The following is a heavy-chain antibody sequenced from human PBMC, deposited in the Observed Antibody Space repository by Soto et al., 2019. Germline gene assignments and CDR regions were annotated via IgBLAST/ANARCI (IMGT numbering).Heavy chain of an antibody. D-gene: IGHD2-2*01. V-gene: IGHV3-21*02. CDR2: ISTTSSYI. CDR1: GFTFSSYS. CDR3: ASDIGSATSCYAFEY. Sequence: DVQLVESGGGLVKPGESLRLSCAASGFTFSSYSMNWVRQAPGNGLEWVSYISTTSSYIYYADSVKGRFTISRDNAKHSLYLQTNSLRGEDTAVYYCASDIGSATSCYAFEYWGQGTLATVSS. J-gene: IGHJ4*02.